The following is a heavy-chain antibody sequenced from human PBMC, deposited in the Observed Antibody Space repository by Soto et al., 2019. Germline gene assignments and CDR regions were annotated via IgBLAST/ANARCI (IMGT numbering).Heavy chain of an antibody. CDR2: ISYDGSNK. Sequence: QVQLVESGGGVVQPGRSLRLSCAASGFTFSSYAMHWVRQAPGKGLEWVAVISYDGSNKYYADSVKGRFTISRDNSKNSLYLQMNSLRAEDTAVHYCARGPIAASGPDYWGQGTLVTVSS. CDR3: ARGPIAASGPDY. V-gene: IGHV3-30-3*01. D-gene: IGHD6-13*01. J-gene: IGHJ4*02. CDR1: GFTFSSYA.